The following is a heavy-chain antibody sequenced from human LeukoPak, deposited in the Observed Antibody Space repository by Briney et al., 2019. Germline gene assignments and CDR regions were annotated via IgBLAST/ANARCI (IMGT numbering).Heavy chain of an antibody. J-gene: IGHJ4*02. CDR3: AAYASAWYVVY. D-gene: IGHD6-19*01. CDR1: GYTFTGYY. V-gene: IGHV1-2*02. CDR2: INPSSGGT. Sequence: ASVKVSCKPSGYTFTGYYMHWERQAPGQGLEWTGWINPSSGGTNYAQKFQGRVTMTRDTSISTVYMELSSLRSDDTAVYYCAAYASAWYVVYWGQGTLVTVSS.